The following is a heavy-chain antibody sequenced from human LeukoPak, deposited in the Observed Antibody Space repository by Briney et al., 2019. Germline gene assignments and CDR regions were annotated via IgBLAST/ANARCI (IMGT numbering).Heavy chain of an antibody. CDR3: GKGVPYFSDS. V-gene: IGHV3-74*01. D-gene: IGHD1-1*01. J-gene: IGHJ4*02. CDR2: INNDGDIT. Sequence: GGSLRLSCAASGLTFSSYWMHWVRQVPGKGLVWVSRINNDGDITSYADSVKGRFTISRDNAKNTLYLQMNSLRAEDTALYYCGKGVPYFSDSWGQGTLVTVSS. CDR1: GLTFSSYW.